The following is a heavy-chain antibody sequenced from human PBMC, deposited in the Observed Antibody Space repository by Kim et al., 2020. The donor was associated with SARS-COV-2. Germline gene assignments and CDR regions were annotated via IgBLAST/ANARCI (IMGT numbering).Heavy chain of an antibody. Sequence: YNPSLKSRVTRTVDTSKNQFSLKLSSVTAADTAVYYCARGKQRVPNWFDPWGQGTLVTVSS. CDR3: ARGKQRVPNWFDP. J-gene: IGHJ5*02. V-gene: IGHV4-31*02. D-gene: IGHD6-25*01.